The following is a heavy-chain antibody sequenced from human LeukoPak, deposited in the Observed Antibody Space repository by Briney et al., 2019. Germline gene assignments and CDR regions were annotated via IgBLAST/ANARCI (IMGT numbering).Heavy chain of an antibody. D-gene: IGHD6-19*01. CDR3: ATKQWLAPPPDS. Sequence: GGSLRLSCAASGFTFSKYWMLWVCQAPGKGLESVSRINTDGTVTTYADSVKGRFTVSRDNADNTMFLQMNSVRDEDTAVYYCATKQWLAPPPDSWGQGTPVTVSS. CDR2: INTDGTVT. J-gene: IGHJ4*02. V-gene: IGHV3-74*01. CDR1: GFTFSKYW.